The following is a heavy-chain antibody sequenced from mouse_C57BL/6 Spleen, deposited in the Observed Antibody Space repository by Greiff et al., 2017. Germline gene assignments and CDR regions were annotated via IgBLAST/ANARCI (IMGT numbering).Heavy chain of an antibody. CDR2: ISYDGSN. CDR3: ARPYDYGSRGFAY. V-gene: IGHV3-6*01. J-gene: IGHJ3*01. D-gene: IGHD1-1*01. CDR1: GYSITSGYY. Sequence: EVHLVESGPGLVKPSQSLSLTCSVTGYSITSGYYWYWIRQFPGNKLEWMGYISYDGSNNYNPTLKNRISITRDTSKNPFFLKLNTVTTEDTATYYCARPYDYGSRGFAYWGQGTLVTVSA.